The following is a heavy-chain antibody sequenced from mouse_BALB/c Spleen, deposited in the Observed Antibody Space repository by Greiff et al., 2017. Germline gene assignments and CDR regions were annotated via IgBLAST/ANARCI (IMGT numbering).Heavy chain of an antibody. CDR2: ISTYYGDA. CDR1: GYTFTDYA. Sequence: VQLQQSGAELVRPGVSVKISCKGSGYTFTDYAMHWVKQSHAKSLEWIGVISTYYGDASYNQKFKGKATMTVDKSSSTAYMELARLTSEDSAIYYCARRRYDGDYYAMDYWGQGTSVTVSS. J-gene: IGHJ4*01. CDR3: ARRRYDGDYYAMDY. V-gene: IGHV1S137*01. D-gene: IGHD2-14*01.